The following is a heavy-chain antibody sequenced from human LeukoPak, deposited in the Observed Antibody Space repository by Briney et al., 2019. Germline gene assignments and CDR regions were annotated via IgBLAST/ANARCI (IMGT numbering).Heavy chain of an antibody. CDR1: GFTFSDYY. D-gene: IGHD3-10*01. CDR3: ARSGYYGSGSYSDY. Sequence: GGSLKLSCAASGFTFSDYYMSWIRQAPGKGLEWISYISRSSTYINYADSVKGRFTISRDNAKNSLYMQMNSLRAEDTALYYCARSGYYGSGSYSDYWGQGTLVTVSS. V-gene: IGHV3-11*03. J-gene: IGHJ4*02. CDR2: ISRSSTYI.